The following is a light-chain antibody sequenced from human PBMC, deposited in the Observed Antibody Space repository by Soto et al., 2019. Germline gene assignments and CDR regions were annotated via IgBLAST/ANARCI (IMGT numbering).Light chain of an antibody. J-gene: IGKJ1*01. CDR3: QQSYSTPPWT. Sequence: DVELTQYTSSLSASVGDRVTITCRASQSVSIYLNWYQQKPGKAPNLLISAASSLHSGVPARFSGSGSGTDFTLTISSLQPEDFATYYCQQSYSTPPWTFGQGTKVDIK. CDR1: QSVSIY. CDR2: AAS. V-gene: IGKV1-39*01.